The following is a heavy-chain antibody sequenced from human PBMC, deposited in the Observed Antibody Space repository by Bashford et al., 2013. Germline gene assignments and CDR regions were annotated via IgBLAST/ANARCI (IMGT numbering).Heavy chain of an antibody. V-gene: IGHV3-30*04. CDR1: GIPPSVAML. J-gene: IGHJ4*02. Sequence: GSLRLSCAASGIPPSVAMLCTWVRQAPRRRGWSGVAVISYDGSNKYYADSVKGRFTISRDNSKNTLYLQMNSLRAEDTAVYYCARDGGRLLRWVDYWGQGTLVTVSS. CDR3: ARDGGRLLRWVDY. D-gene: IGHD4-23*01. CDR2: ISYDGSNK.